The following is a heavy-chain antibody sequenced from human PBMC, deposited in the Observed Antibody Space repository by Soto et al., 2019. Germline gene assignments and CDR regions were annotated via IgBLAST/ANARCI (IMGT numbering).Heavy chain of an antibody. D-gene: IGHD1-1*01. V-gene: IGHV1-69*02. J-gene: IGHJ4*02. CDR2: IIPILGIA. Sequence: QVQLVQSGAEVKKPGSSVKVSCKASGGTFSSYTISWVRQAPGQGLEWMGRIIPILGIANYAQKFQGRVTITADKSTNTAYMELSSLRSEDTAVYYCARALRLSWKVDYWGQGTLVTVSS. CDR1: GGTFSSYT. CDR3: ARALRLSWKVDY.